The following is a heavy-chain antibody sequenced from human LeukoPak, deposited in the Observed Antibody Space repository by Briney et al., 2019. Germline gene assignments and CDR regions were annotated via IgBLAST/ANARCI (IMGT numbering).Heavy chain of an antibody. V-gene: IGHV1-46*01. CDR2: INPSGGST. D-gene: IGHD6-13*01. Sequence: WASVTVSCTASGYTFTSYYMHWVRQAPGQGLEWMGIINPSGGSTSYAQKFQGRVTMTRDTSTSTVYMELSSLRSEDTAVYYCAREAVPRRGYSSSWYYYWGQGTLVTVSS. CDR1: GYTFTSYY. J-gene: IGHJ4*02. CDR3: AREAVPRRGYSSSWYYY.